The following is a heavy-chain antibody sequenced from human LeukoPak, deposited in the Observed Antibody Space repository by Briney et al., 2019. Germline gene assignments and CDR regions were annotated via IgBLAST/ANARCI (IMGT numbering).Heavy chain of an antibody. CDR2: TNHSGST. V-gene: IGHV4-34*01. D-gene: IGHD5-18*01. CDR1: GGSFSGYY. J-gene: IGHJ4*02. Sequence: SETLSLTCAVYGGSFSGYYWSWIRQPPGKGLEWIGETNHSGSTNYNPSLKSRVTISVDTSKNQFSLKLNSVTAADTAVYYCASVTIGYSYGFCDYWGQGTLVTVSS. CDR3: ASVTIGYSYGFCDY.